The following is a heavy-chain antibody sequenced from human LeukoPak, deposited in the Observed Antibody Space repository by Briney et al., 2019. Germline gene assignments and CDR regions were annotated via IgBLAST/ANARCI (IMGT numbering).Heavy chain of an antibody. CDR3: ARAPGRRGDYERIDY. V-gene: IGHV1-3*01. CDR2: INAGNGNT. Sequence: GASVKVSCKASGYTFTSYAMHWVRQAPGQRLEWMGRINAGNGNTKYSQKFQGRVTITRDTSASTAYMELSSLRSEDTAVYYCARAPGRRGDYERIDYWGQGTLVTVSS. J-gene: IGHJ4*02. CDR1: GYTFTSYA. D-gene: IGHD3-22*01.